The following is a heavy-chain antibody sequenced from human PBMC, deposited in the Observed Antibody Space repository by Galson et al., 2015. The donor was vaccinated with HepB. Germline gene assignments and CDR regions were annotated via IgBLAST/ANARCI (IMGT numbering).Heavy chain of an antibody. J-gene: IGHJ3*02. CDR3: ARGLNIRTHAFDI. CDR2: VVHSGGT. CDR1: SGAFSGYY. D-gene: IGHD1-14*01. V-gene: IGHV4-34*01. Sequence: ETLSLTCAVYSGAFSGYYWSWIRQPPGKGLEWIGEVVHSGGTKYIPSLKSRVTISVDTSKNQFSLRLSSVTAADTAMYYCARGLNIRTHAFDIWGQGTMVTVSS.